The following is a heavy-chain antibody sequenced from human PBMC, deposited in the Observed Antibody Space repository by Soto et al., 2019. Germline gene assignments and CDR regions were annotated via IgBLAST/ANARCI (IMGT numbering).Heavy chain of an antibody. CDR1: GFTFSDYF. D-gene: IGHD3-3*01. J-gene: IGHJ6*02. CDR2: IKADGSET. CDR3: ARDFAVGTRVAGFGDVYWGVTCSRLDV. Sequence: EVQLVESGGGLVQPGGSLRLSCAATGFTFSDYFMAWVRLAPGKGLEWVAKIKADGSETYYVDSVTGRFTVSRDNAENPLSLQMTSLTGEDTAVYLGARDFAVGTRVAGFGDVYWGVTCSRLDVWGQGTTVIVSS. V-gene: IGHV3-7*01.